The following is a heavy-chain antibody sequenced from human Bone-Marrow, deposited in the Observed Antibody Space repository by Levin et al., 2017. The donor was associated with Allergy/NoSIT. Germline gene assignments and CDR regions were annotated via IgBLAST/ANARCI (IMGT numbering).Heavy chain of an antibody. Sequence: GGSLRLSCAASGFTFSSYSMNWVRQAPGKGLEWVSSISSSSSYIYYADSVKGRFTISRDNAKNSLYLQMNSLRAEDTAVYYCATFSLGRFDDAFDIWGQGTMVTVSS. V-gene: IGHV3-21*01. CDR2: ISSSSSYI. CDR3: ATFSLGRFDDAFDI. D-gene: IGHD3-16*01. CDR1: GFTFSSYS. J-gene: IGHJ3*02.